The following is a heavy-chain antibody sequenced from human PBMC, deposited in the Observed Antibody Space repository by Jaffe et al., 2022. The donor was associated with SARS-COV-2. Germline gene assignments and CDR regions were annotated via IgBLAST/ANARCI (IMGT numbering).Heavy chain of an antibody. CDR2: VYWENSK. Sequence: QITLKESGPALVKPTQTLTLTCTFSGFSLTTNGVGVGWIRQPPGKALEWLALVYWENSKYYRPSLKSSLTITKDTSKNQVVLIMTNMDPVDTATYYCVRRLRFGSKYYFDYWGQGTLVSVSS. D-gene: IGHD5-12*01. CDR3: VRRLRFGSKYYFDY. CDR1: GFSLTTNGVG. V-gene: IGHV2-5*02. J-gene: IGHJ4*02.